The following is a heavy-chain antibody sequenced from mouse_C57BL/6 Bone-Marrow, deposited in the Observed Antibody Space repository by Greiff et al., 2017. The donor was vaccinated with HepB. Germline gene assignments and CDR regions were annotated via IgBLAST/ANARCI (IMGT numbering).Heavy chain of an antibody. CDR2: ISNLAYSI. CDR3: ARQGYYGSSYDYFDY. D-gene: IGHD1-1*01. Sequence: DVHLVESGGGLVQPGGSLKLSCAASGFTFSDYGMAWVRQAPRKGPEWVAFISNLAYSIYYADTVTGRFTISRENAKNTLYLEMSSLRSEDTAMYYCARQGYYGSSYDYFDYWGQGTTLTVSS. J-gene: IGHJ2*01. V-gene: IGHV5-15*01. CDR1: GFTFSDYG.